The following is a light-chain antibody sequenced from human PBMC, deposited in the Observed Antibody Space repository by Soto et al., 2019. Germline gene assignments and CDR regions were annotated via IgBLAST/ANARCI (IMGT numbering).Light chain of an antibody. J-gene: IGLJ3*02. CDR1: SSDVGAYNY. CDR2: EVS. V-gene: IGLV2-14*01. Sequence: QSALTQPASVSGSPGQSITISCTGTSSDVGAYNYVSWYQQYPGKAPKLMISEVSNRPSGVSNRCSGSKSGNTASLTISGLQAEDEANYYCTSYTTSTTWVFGGGTQLTVL. CDR3: TSYTTSTTWV.